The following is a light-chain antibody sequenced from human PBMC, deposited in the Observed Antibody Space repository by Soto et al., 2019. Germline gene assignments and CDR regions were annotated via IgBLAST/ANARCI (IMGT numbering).Light chain of an antibody. CDR1: QSVSSN. J-gene: IGKJ4*01. CDR2: GAS. Sequence: EIVLTHSPATLSLSPAERATLSCRASQSVSSNLAWYQQKPGQAPRLLIYGASTRATGIPARFSGSGSGTEFTLTISSLQSEDFAVYYCQQYNNWPFFGGGTKVDIK. CDR3: QQYNNWPF. V-gene: IGKV3-15*01.